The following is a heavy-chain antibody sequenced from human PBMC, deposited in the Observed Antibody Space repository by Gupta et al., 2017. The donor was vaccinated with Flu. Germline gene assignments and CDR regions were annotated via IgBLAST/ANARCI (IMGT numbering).Heavy chain of an antibody. CDR3: AKNMVRGVIISQYYYYYGMDV. Sequence: QVQLVESGGGVVQPGRSLRLSCAASGFTFSSYGMHWVRQAPGKGLGWVAVISYDGSNKYYADSVKGRFTISRDNSKNTLYLQMNSLRAEDTAVYYCAKNMVRGVIISQYYYYYGMDVWGQGTTVTVSS. CDR1: GFTFSSYG. V-gene: IGHV3-30*18. J-gene: IGHJ6*02. D-gene: IGHD3-10*01. CDR2: ISYDGSNK.